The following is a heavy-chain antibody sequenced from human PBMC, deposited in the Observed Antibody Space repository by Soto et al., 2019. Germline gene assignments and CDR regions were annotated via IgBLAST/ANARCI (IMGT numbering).Heavy chain of an antibody. CDR2: MNPNSGNT. J-gene: IGHJ6*03. CDR1: GYTFTSYD. CDR3: ARGPIAAAGVYYYYYMDV. V-gene: IGHV1-8*01. Sequence: QVQLVQSGAEVKKPGASVKVSCKASGYTFTSYDINWVRQATGQGLEWMGWMNPNSGNTGYAQKFKGRVTMTRNTSISTAYMELSSLRSEDTAVYYGARGPIAAAGVYYYYYMDVWGKGTTVTVSS. D-gene: IGHD6-13*01.